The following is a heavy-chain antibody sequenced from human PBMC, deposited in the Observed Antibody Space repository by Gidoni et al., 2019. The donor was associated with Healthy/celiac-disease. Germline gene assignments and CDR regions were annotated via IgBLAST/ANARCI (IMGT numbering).Heavy chain of an antibody. CDR2: ISAYNGNT. Sequence: VQLVQSGAEVKKPGASVKVSCKASGYTFTSYGISWVRQAPGQGLEWMGWISAYNGNTNYAQKLQGRVTMTTDTSTSTAYMELRSLRSDDTAVYYCARDRKMWIQLCSACYYYYYMDVWGKGTTVTVSS. J-gene: IGHJ6*03. V-gene: IGHV1-18*01. CDR3: ARDRKMWIQLCSACYYYYYMDV. D-gene: IGHD5-18*01. CDR1: GYTFTSYG.